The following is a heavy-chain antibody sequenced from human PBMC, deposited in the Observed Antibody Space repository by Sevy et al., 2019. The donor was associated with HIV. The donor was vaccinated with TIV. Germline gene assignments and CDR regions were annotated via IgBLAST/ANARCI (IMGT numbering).Heavy chain of an antibody. CDR1: GFTFSSYA. J-gene: IGHJ6*02. CDR2: ISGSGGST. CDR3: AKPHVGGLSCSRYYYYGMDV. V-gene: IGHV3-23*01. D-gene: IGHD2-15*01. Sequence: GGSLRLSCAASGFTFSSYAMSWVRQAPGKGLEWVSAISGSGGSTYYEDSVKGRCTISRDNSKNTLYLQMNSLRAEDTAVYYCAKPHVGGLSCSRYYYYGMDVRGQGTTVTVSS.